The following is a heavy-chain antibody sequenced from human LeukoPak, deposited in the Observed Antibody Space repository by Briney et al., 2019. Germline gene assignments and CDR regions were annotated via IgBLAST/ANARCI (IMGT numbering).Heavy chain of an antibody. Sequence: SETLSLTCTVSGGSFSDYYWSWIRQSPGKGLEWIGYIYYTETSYNPSLKSRVTISADTSKNQFSLKLYSVTAADTAVYYCATRKLGNDCWGQGTLVTVSS. J-gene: IGHJ4*02. CDR3: ATRKLGNDC. D-gene: IGHD7-27*01. CDR2: IYYTET. V-gene: IGHV4-59*01. CDR1: GGSFSDYY.